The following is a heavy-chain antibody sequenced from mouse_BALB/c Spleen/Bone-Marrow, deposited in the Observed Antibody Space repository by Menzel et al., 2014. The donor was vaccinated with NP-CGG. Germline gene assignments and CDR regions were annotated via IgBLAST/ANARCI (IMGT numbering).Heavy chain of an antibody. CDR1: GFNIKDTY. Sequence: VQLQQSGAELVKPGASVKLSCTASGFNIKDTYMHWVKQRPEQGLEWIGRIDPANGNTKYDPKFQGKATITADTSSNTAFLQLSSLTSEGTAVYYCARYRHFYGYWDFDVWGARTTVTVSS. J-gene: IGHJ1*01. D-gene: IGHD1-2*01. CDR3: ARYRHFYGYWDFDV. V-gene: IGHV14-3*02. CDR2: IDPANGNT.